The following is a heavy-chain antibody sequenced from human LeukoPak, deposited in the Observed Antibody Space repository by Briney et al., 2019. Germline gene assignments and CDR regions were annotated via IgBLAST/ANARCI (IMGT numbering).Heavy chain of an antibody. CDR3: ATPVSAAGKRERSGWFGSLVY. D-gene: IGHD6-19*01. CDR2: ISPKIGST. V-gene: IGHV1-18*01. CDR1: GYSFTSYG. J-gene: IGHJ4*02. Sequence: ASVKVSCKASGYSFTSYGISWVRQAPGQGLEWMGWISPKIGSTNYAEKFQGRVTMTSDTFTSTAYMELRSLRSDDTAVYYCATPVSAAGKRERSGWFGSLVYWGQGSRVTVFS.